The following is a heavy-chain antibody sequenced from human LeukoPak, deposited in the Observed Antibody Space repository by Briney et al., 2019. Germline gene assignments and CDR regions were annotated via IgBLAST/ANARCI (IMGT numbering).Heavy chain of an antibody. CDR3: ARGLGVVGATWSGGANDY. D-gene: IGHD1-26*01. CDR2: INHSGST. J-gene: IGHJ4*02. Sequence: SETLSLTCAVYGGSFSGYYWSWIRQPPGKGLEWIGEINHSGSTNYNTSLKTRVTISVDTSKKQFCLKLSSVNAADTAVYYCARGLGVVGATWSGGANDYWGQGTPVTVSS. CDR1: GGSFSGYY. V-gene: IGHV4-34*01.